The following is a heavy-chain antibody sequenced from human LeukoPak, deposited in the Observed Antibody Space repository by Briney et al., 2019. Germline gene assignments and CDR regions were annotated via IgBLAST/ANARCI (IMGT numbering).Heavy chain of an antibody. V-gene: IGHV1-2*06. Sequence: ASVKVSCKASGYTFTGYYMHWVRQAPGQGLEWMGRINPNSGGTNYAQKFQGRVTMTRDTSISTAYMEPSRLRSDDTAVYYCARDLSYSSRGWFDPWGQGTLVTVSS. J-gene: IGHJ5*02. CDR2: INPNSGGT. D-gene: IGHD6-13*01. CDR3: ARDLSYSSRGWFDP. CDR1: GYTFTGYY.